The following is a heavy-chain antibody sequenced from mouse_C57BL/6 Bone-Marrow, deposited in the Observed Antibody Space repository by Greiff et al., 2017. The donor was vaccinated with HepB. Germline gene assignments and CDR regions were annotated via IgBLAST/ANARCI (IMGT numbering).Heavy chain of an antibody. CDR1: GFTFSDAW. V-gene: IGHV6-6*01. Sequence: EVKLVESGGGLVQPGGSMKLSCAASGFTFSDAWMDWVRQSPEMGLEWVAEIRNKANNHETYYAESVKGRFTISRDDSKSSVYLQMNSLRAEATGIYYCTVITTVVADYWGQGTTLTVSS. CDR2: IRNKANNHET. D-gene: IGHD1-1*01. J-gene: IGHJ2*01. CDR3: TVITTVVADY.